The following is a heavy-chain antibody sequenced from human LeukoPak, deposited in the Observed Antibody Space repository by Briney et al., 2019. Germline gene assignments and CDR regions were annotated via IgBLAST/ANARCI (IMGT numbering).Heavy chain of an antibody. CDR3: ARDSYYGGTQDY. V-gene: IGHV3-48*04. D-gene: IGHD4-23*01. Sequence: QPGGSLRLSCAASGFTFSSYSMDWARQAPGKGLEWVSYISSSSGTIYYADSVKGRFTISRDNAKNSLYLQMNSLRAEDTAVYYCARDSYYGGTQDYWGQGTLVTVSS. CDR1: GFTFSSYS. CDR2: ISSSSGTI. J-gene: IGHJ4*02.